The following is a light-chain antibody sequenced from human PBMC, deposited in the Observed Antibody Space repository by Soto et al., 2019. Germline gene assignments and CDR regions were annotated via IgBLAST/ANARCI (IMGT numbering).Light chain of an antibody. CDR1: SPDFG. CDR2: DVS. Sequence: QSAPTQPASVSGSPGQSITISCSGISPDFGVSWYQHFPVKAPKLLIFDVSNRTSGVSTRFSGSKSGNMAFLTISGLQSEDEGHYHCNSYSSTTVLFGGGTKVTVL. CDR3: NSYSSTTVL. V-gene: IGLV2-14*01. J-gene: IGLJ2*01.